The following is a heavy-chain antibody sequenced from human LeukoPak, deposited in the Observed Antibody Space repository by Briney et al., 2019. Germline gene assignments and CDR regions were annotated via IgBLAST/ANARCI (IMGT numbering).Heavy chain of an antibody. CDR3: ARDSYSYGYGGFDY. J-gene: IGHJ4*02. CDR1: GYSISSGYC. Sequence: SETLSLTCAVSGYSISSGYCWGWIRQPPGKGLEWIGSIYHSGSTYYNPSLKSRVTISVDTSKNQFSLELNSVTAADTAVYYCARDSYSYGYGGFDYWGQGILVTVSS. CDR2: IYHSGST. D-gene: IGHD5-18*01. V-gene: IGHV4-38-2*02.